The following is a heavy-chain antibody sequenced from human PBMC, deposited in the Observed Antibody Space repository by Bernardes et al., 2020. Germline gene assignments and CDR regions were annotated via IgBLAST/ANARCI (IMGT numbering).Heavy chain of an antibody. Sequence: SVQVSCKASGGTFSSYAISWVRQAPGQGLEWMGGIIPIFGTATYAQKFQGRVTITADESTSTAYMELSSLRSEDTAVYYCARGKVRGVITSRPLHFEYWGQGNLVTASS. V-gene: IGHV1-69*13. CDR1: GGTFSSYA. CDR3: ARGKVRGVITSRPLHFEY. D-gene: IGHD3-10*01. CDR2: IIPIFGTA. J-gene: IGHJ4*02.